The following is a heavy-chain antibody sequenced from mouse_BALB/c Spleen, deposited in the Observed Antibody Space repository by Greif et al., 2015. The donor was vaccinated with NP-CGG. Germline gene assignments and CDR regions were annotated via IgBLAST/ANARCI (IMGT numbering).Heavy chain of an antibody. V-gene: IGHV1-31*01. J-gene: IGHJ2*01. D-gene: IGHD4-1*01. Sequence: VQLQQSGPELVKPGASVKISCKASGYSFTGYYMHWVKQSHVKSLEWIGRINPYNGATSYNQNFKDKASLTVDKSSSTAYMELHSLTSEDSAVYYCARSVGTGYFDYWGQGTTLTVSS. CDR2: INPYNGAT. CDR3: ARSVGTGYFDY. CDR1: GYSFTGYY.